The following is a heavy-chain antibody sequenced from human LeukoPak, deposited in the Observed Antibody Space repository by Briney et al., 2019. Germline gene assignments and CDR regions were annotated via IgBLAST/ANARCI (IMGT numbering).Heavy chain of an antibody. V-gene: IGHV3-21*01. CDR1: GFTFSSYS. D-gene: IGHD4-17*01. Sequence: GGSLRLSCAASGFTFSSYSMSWVRQAPGKGLEWVSSISSSSSYIYYADSVKGRFTISRDNAKNSLYLQMNSLRAEDTAVYYCAREDYGDYEFDYWGQGTLVTVSS. CDR2: ISSSSSYI. CDR3: AREDYGDYEFDY. J-gene: IGHJ4*02.